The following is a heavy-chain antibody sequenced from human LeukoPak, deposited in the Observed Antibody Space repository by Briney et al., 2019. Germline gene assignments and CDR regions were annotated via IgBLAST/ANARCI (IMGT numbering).Heavy chain of an antibody. J-gene: IGHJ3*01. V-gene: IGHV3-7*01. Sequence: GGSLRLSCAASGFTFSNYWMTWVRQAPGKGLVWVANIKQDGSEKNYVDSVKGRFTISRDNAQNSLYLQMNSLRAEDTAVYYCASTATCSFWGQGTMVTVSS. D-gene: IGHD2-2*01. CDR2: IKQDGSEK. CDR3: ASTATCSF. CDR1: GFTFSNYW.